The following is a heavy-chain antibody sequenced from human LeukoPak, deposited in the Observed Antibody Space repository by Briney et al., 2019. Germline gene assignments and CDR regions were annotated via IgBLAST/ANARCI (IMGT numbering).Heavy chain of an antibody. CDR1: GGSISGYY. CDR2: INHSGST. Sequence: SETLSLTCTVSGGSISGYYWSWIRQPPGKGLEWIGEINHSGSTNYNPSLKSRVTISVDTSKNQFSLKLSSVTAADTAVYYCASRYSYGYPDYWGQGTLVTVSS. V-gene: IGHV4-34*01. J-gene: IGHJ4*02. CDR3: ASRYSYGYPDY. D-gene: IGHD5-18*01.